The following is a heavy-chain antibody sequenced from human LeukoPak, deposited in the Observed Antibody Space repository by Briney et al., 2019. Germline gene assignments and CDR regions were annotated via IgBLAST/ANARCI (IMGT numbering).Heavy chain of an antibody. V-gene: IGHV3-20*04. Sequence: GGSLRLSCAASGFTFSSYAMSWVRQAPGKGLEWVSAISGSGGSTGYADSVKGRFTISRDNAKNSLYLQMNSLRAEDTALYYCARDSYSSSSDFDYWGQGTLVTVSS. J-gene: IGHJ4*02. CDR1: GFTFSSYA. CDR3: ARDSYSSSSDFDY. D-gene: IGHD6-6*01. CDR2: ISGSGGST.